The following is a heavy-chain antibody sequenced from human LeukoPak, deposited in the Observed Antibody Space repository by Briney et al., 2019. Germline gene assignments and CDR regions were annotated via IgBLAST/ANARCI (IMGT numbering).Heavy chain of an antibody. CDR1: VLTFSSYW. V-gene: IGHV3-74*01. CDR3: ACIAVAGTGSDY. CDR2: IYSDGIRT. D-gene: IGHD6-19*01. Sequence: PGGSLRLSCAASVLTFSSYWMHWVRQAPGKGLVWVSRIYSDGIRTSYADSVKGRFTISRDNAKNTLYLQMTSVRPEDTVVYYCACIAVAGTGSDYWGQGTPVTVSS. J-gene: IGHJ4*02.